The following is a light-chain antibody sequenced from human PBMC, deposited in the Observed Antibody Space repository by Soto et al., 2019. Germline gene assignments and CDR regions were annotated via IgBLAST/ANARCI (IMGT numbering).Light chain of an antibody. CDR1: SSDVGGYNY. CDR3: STYTTISTYV. CDR2: DVR. Sequence: QSALTQPASVSGSPGQSITISCTGTSSDVGGYNYVSWYQQHPGKAPKLMIYDVRNRPSGVSNRFSGSKSVNTASLTISGLQAEDDDYYYCSTYTTISTYVFGTGTKVTVL. V-gene: IGLV2-14*01. J-gene: IGLJ1*01.